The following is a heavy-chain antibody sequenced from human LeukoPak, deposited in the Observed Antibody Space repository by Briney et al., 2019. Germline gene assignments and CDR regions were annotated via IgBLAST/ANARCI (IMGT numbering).Heavy chain of an antibody. CDR2: ISSSSSYI. CDR1: GFTFSSYS. D-gene: IGHD6-13*01. J-gene: IGHJ4*02. CDR3: ERDIGEQGNSWYDDH. V-gene: IGHV3-21*01. Sequence: GGSLRLSCAASGFTFSSYSMNWVRQAPGKGLEWVSSISSSSSYIYYADSVKGRFTISRDNAKNSLYLQMNSLRAEDTAVYYCERDIGEQGNSWYDDHWDQGTLVTVSS.